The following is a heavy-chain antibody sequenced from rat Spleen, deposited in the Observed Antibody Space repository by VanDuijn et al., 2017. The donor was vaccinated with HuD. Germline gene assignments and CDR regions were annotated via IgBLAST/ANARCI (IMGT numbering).Heavy chain of an antibody. D-gene: IGHD3-2*01. CDR2: IRTSSSII. J-gene: IGHJ2*01. CDR3: ARSQSYFFEY. V-gene: IGHV5-25*01. Sequence: EVQLVESGGGLVQPGRSMKLSCAASGFTFSDYDMAWVRQAPTRGLEWVASIRTSSSIIYYRDSVKGRFTVSRADAKSTLFLQMDSLRSEDTATYYCARSQSYFFEYWGQGVMVTVSS. CDR1: GFTFSDYD.